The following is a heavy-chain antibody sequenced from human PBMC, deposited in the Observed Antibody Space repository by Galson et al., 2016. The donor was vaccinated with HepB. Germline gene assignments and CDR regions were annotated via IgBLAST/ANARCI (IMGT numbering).Heavy chain of an antibody. V-gene: IGHV3-74*03. CDR3: ARAPLEMATIQRGYFDY. CDR1: GFTFRTYW. D-gene: IGHD5-24*01. CDR2: ISSDGLTT. J-gene: IGHJ4*02. Sequence: LRLSCAASGFTFRTYWMHWVRQSPGMGLVWVSRISSDGLTTTYADSVKGRFTISRDNSKNTLYLQMNSLRAEDTAVYYCARAPLEMATIQRGYFDYWGQGTLVTVAS.